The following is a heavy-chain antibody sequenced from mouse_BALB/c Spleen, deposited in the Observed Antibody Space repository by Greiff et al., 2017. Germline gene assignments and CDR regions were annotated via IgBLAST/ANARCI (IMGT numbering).Heavy chain of an antibody. Sequence: QVQLQQSGAELVRPGSSVKISCKASGYAFSSYWMNWVKQRPGQGLEWIGQIYPGDGDTNYNGKFKGKATLTADKSSSTAYMQLSSLTSEDSAVYFCARSEYGNYIDYWGQGTTLTVSS. CDR3: ARSEYGNYIDY. J-gene: IGHJ2*01. CDR1: GYAFSSYW. CDR2: IYPGDGDT. D-gene: IGHD2-10*02. V-gene: IGHV1-80*01.